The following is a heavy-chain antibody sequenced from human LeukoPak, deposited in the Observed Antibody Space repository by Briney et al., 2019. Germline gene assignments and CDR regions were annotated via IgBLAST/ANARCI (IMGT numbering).Heavy chain of an antibody. CDR3: ARGLNYYDMVY. CDR2: IYPGDSDT. J-gene: IGHJ4*02. V-gene: IGHV5-51*01. CDR1: EFTFSNYW. Sequence: PGGSLRLSCEASEFTFSNYWMSWVRQAPGKGLEWMGIIYPGDSDTRYSPSFQGQVTISADKSISTAYLQWSSLKASDTAMYYCARGLNYYDMVYWGQGTLVTVSS. D-gene: IGHD3-22*01.